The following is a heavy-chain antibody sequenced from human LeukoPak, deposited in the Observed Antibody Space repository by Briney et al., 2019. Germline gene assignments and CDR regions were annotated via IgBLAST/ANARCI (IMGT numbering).Heavy chain of an antibody. J-gene: IGHJ5*02. Sequence: SETLSLTCTVSGGSISSYYWSWIRQPPGKGLEWIGYIYYSGSTNYNPSLKSRVTISVDTSKNQFSLKLSPVTAADTAVYYCARDRSRSRFDPWGQGTLVTVSS. D-gene: IGHD3-10*01. CDR1: GGSISSYY. V-gene: IGHV4-59*01. CDR3: ARDRSRSRFDP. CDR2: IYYSGST.